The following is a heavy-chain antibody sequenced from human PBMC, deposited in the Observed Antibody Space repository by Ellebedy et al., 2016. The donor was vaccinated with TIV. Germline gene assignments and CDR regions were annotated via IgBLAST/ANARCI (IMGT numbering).Heavy chain of an antibody. D-gene: IGHD2-15*01. V-gene: IGHV3-30*04. Sequence: GESLKISXAGSGFTFNNYVMHWVRQAPGKGLEGVAVISYDGTNQYYAGSVRGRFTISRDNSKNTLFLQMNSLRLEDTAVYYCARDIYCSGGGRCYSSSFDPWGQGTLVTVSS. CDR1: GFTFNNYV. CDR2: ISYDGTNQ. J-gene: IGHJ5*02. CDR3: ARDIYCSGGGRCYSSSFDP.